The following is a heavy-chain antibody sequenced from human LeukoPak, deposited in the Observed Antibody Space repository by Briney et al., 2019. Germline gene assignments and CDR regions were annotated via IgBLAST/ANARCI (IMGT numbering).Heavy chain of an antibody. D-gene: IGHD4-17*01. CDR2: ISGSGGST. Sequence: GASLRLSCAASGFTFSSYAMCWVRQAPGKGLEWVSAISGSGGSTYYADSVKGRFTISRDNSKNTLYLQMNSLRAEDTAVYYCAKDVVSGDYSYFDYWGQGTLVTVSS. J-gene: IGHJ4*02. CDR1: GFTFSSYA. CDR3: AKDVVSGDYSYFDY. V-gene: IGHV3-23*01.